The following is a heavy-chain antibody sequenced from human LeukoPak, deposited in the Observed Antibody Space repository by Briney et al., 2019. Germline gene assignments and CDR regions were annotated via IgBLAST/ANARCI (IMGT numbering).Heavy chain of an antibody. CDR1: GFTFSSYS. CDR3: ARRVDTYYNFWSGYLDD. Sequence: PGGFLRLSCAASGFTFSSYSMNWVRQAPGKGLEWVSSISPSSTYIYYADPVKGRFTISRDNAKNSLYLQMKSLRAEDTAVYYCARRVDTYYNFWSGYLDDWGQGTLVTVSS. D-gene: IGHD3-3*01. V-gene: IGHV3-21*06. J-gene: IGHJ4*02. CDR2: ISPSSTYI.